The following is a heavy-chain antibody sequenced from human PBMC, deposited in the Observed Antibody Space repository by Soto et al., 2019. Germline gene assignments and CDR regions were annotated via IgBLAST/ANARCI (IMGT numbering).Heavy chain of an antibody. Sequence: SETLSLTCTVSGGSISSGGYYWSWIRQHPGKGLEWIGYIYYSGSTYYNPSLKSRVTISVDTSKNQFSLKLSSVTAADTAVYYCARTRPPILTGYSDFDYWGQGTLVTVSS. J-gene: IGHJ4*02. V-gene: IGHV4-31*03. CDR2: IYYSGST. CDR1: GGSISSGGYY. CDR3: ARTRPPILTGYSDFDY. D-gene: IGHD3-9*01.